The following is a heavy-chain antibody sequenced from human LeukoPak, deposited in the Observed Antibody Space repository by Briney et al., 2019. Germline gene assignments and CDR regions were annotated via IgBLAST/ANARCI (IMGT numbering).Heavy chain of an antibody. D-gene: IGHD6-13*01. CDR1: GFTFSGYW. V-gene: IGHV3-74*01. CDR3: ARGGIGSFDY. J-gene: IGHJ4*02. CDR2: IHGDGSTT. Sequence: PGGSLRLTCAASGFTFSGYWIHWVRQAPGEGLVWISYIHGDGSTTSYAESVKGRFTISRDNAKNTVYLQMNSLRVEDTAVYYCARGGIGSFDYWGQGTLVTVSS.